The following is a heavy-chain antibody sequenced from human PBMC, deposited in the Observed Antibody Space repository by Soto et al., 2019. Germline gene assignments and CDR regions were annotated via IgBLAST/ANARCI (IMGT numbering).Heavy chain of an antibody. CDR2: ISSSSSYI. D-gene: IGHD6-19*01. J-gene: IGHJ6*02. CDR1: GFTFSSYS. CDR3: ARPYSSGWYPGLDYYYYGMDL. Sequence: GGSLRLSCAASGFTFSSYSMNWVRQAPGKGLEWVSSISSSSSYIYYADSVKGRFTISRDNAKNSLYLQMNSLRAEDTAVYYCARPYSSGWYPGLDYYYYGMDLWGQGTTVTVSS. V-gene: IGHV3-21*01.